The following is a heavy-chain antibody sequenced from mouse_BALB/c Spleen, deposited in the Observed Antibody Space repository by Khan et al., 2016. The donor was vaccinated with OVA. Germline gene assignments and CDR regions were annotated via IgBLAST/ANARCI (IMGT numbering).Heavy chain of an antibody. J-gene: IGHJ3*01. D-gene: IGHD2-1*01. CDR1: GYTFTSYY. Sequence: VQLQESGAELVKPGASVRLSCKASGYTFTSYYLYWVKQRPGQGLEWIGDINPNNGGTNFNEMFKSKATLTVHKSSSTAYMQLSSLTSEDSAVYYCTRSGYGTFAYWGQGTLVTVSA. V-gene: IGHV1S81*02. CDR3: TRSGYGTFAY. CDR2: INPNNGGT.